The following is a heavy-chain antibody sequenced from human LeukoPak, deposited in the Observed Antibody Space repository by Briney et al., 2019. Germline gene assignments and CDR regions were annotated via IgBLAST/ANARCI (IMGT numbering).Heavy chain of an antibody. Sequence: ASVKVSCKASGYTFTGYYMHWVRQDSGQGLHWLGWISTYYDNIKYEQSLQGRLTLTIDTSTSTAYMELSSLRSEDTAVYYCARIGAPITIFGVARNYYYMDVWGKGTTVTVSS. V-gene: IGHV1/OR15-2*02. CDR3: ARIGAPITIFGVARNYYYMDV. CDR1: GYTFTGYY. D-gene: IGHD3-3*01. CDR2: ISTYYDNI. J-gene: IGHJ6*03.